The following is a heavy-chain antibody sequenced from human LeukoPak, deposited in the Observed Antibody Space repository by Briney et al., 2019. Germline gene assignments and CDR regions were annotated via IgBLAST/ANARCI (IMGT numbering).Heavy chain of an antibody. CDR3: TRRYDILTGPPDY. V-gene: IGHV3-73*01. CDR2: IRSKANSYAT. D-gene: IGHD3-9*01. CDR1: GFTFSGSP. Sequence: GGSLKLSCAASGFTFSGSPMHWVRQASGKGLEWVGGIRSKANSYATAYAASVKGRFTISRDDSKNTAYLQMNSLKTEDTAVYYCTRRYDILTGPPDYWGQGTLVTVSS. J-gene: IGHJ4*02.